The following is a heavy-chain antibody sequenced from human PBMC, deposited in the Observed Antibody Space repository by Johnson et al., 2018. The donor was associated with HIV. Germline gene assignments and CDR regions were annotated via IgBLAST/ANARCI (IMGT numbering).Heavy chain of an antibody. V-gene: IGHV3-15*01. J-gene: IGHJ3*02. CDR1: GFTFNNAW. CDR2: IKSKSDGGTT. D-gene: IGHD3-16*01. CDR3: ARRRGDGDDAFDM. Sequence: VQLVESGGGLVQPGGSLRLSCAASGFTFNNAWLSWVRQAPGKGLEWVGRIKSKSDGGTTEYGAPVKGRFTISRANAKNSLYLQMNSLRGEDTAEYYWARRRGDGDDAFDMWGQGTMVSVSS.